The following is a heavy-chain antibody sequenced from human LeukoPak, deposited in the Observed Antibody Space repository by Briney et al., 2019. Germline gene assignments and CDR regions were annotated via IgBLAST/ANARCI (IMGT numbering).Heavy chain of an antibody. CDR2: INPNSGVT. CDR3: AREAVAVANEDFDY. Sequence: ASVKVSCKASGYTFTGYYMHWVRQAPGQGLEWMGWINPNSGVTNYAQKFQGRVTMTRDTSISTAYMELSRLRSDDTAVYYCAREAVAVANEDFDYWGQGTLVTVSS. CDR1: GYTFTGYY. J-gene: IGHJ4*02. D-gene: IGHD6-19*01. V-gene: IGHV1-2*02.